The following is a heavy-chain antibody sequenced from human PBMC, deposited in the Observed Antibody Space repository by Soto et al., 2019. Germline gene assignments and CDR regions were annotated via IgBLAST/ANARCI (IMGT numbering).Heavy chain of an antibody. CDR2: IIPIFGTA. CDR1: GGTFSSYA. V-gene: IGHV1-69*13. J-gene: IGHJ4*02. D-gene: IGHD6-19*01. Sequence: SVKVSCKASGGTFSSYAISWVRQAPGQGLEWMGGIIPIFGTANYAQKFQGRVTITADESTSTDYMELSSLRSEDTAVYYCAKGRGSGWAWYFDNWGQGTLVTSPQ. CDR3: AKGRGSGWAWYFDN.